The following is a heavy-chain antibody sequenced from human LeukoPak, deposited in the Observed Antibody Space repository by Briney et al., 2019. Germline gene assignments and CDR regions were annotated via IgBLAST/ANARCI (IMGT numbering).Heavy chain of an antibody. CDR2: IYYSGST. Sequence: SETLSLTCTVSGGSISSYYWSWIRQPPGKGLEWIGYIYYSGSTNYNPSLKSRVTKSVDTSKNQFSLKLSSVTAADTAVYYCASHRGSSGWTPFDYWGQGTLVTVSS. CDR1: GGSISSYY. D-gene: IGHD6-19*01. CDR3: ASHRGSSGWTPFDY. V-gene: IGHV4-59*08. J-gene: IGHJ4*02.